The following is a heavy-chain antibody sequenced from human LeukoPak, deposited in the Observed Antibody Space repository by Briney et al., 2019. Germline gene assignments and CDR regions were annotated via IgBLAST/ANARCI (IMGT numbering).Heavy chain of an antibody. CDR2: INHSGST. CDR3: ARGTTMIVVVITSRAPRYFDL. D-gene: IGHD3-22*01. Sequence: SETLSLTCAVYGGSFSGYYWSWIRQPPGKGLEWIGEINHSGSTNYNPSLKSRVTISVDTSKNQVSLRLSSVTAADTAVYYCARGTTMIVVVITSRAPRYFDLWGRGTLVTVSS. J-gene: IGHJ2*01. CDR1: GGSFSGYY. V-gene: IGHV4-34*01.